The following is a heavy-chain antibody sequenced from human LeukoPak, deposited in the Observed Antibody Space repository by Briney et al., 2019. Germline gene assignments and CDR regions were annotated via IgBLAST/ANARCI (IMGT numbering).Heavy chain of an antibody. CDR3: ARALRYFDWLPN. CDR1: GYTFTGYY. CDR2: INPNSGGT. V-gene: IGHV1-2*02. Sequence: VASVKVSCKASGYTFTGYYMHWVRQAPGQGLEWMGWINPNSGGTNYAQKFQGRVTITADESTSTAYMELSSLRSEDTAVYYCARALRYFDWLPNWGQGTLVTVSS. J-gene: IGHJ4*02. D-gene: IGHD3-9*01.